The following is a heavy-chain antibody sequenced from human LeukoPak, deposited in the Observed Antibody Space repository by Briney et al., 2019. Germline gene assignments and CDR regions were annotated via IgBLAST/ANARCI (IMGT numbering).Heavy chain of an antibody. J-gene: IGHJ4*02. D-gene: IGHD3-10*01. CDR1: GFTFSSYA. V-gene: IGHV3-23*03. CDR2: IHSGGST. CDR3: ARDYYGSGSSLVDY. Sequence: GGSLRLSCAVSGFTFSSYAMNWVRQAPGKGLEWVSVIHSGGSTYYADSVKGRFTISRDNAKNSLSLQMNSLRAEDTAVYYCARDYYGSGSSLVDYWGQGTLVTVSS.